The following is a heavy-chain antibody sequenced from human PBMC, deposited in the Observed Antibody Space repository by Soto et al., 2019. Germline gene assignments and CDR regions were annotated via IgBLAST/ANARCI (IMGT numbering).Heavy chain of an antibody. J-gene: IGHJ4*02. CDR3: ARDPRSIAAPATFDY. V-gene: IGHV1-18*01. CDR1: GYPFTSFA. Sequence: QVQLVQSGAEVKKPGASVKVSCKASGYPFTSFAINWVRQAPGQGLEWMGWISPYNGNTKYEQKLQGRVSMTTDSSTSTAYMELRSLRSDDTAVYYCARDPRSIAAPATFDYWGQGTLVTVSS. D-gene: IGHD6-13*01. CDR2: ISPYNGNT.